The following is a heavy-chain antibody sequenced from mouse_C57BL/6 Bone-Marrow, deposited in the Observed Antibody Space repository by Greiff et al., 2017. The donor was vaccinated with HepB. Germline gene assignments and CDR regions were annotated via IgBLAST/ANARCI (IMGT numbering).Heavy chain of an antibody. V-gene: IGHV5-12*01. J-gene: IGHJ4*01. CDR3: ARLGLLGYAMDY. CDR2: ISNGGGST. D-gene: IGHD2-3*01. Sequence: EVNLVESGGGLVQPGGSLKLSCAASGFTFSDYYMYWVRQTPEKRLEWVAYISNGGGSTYYPDTVKGRFTISRDNAKNTLYLQMSRLKSEDTAMYYCARLGLLGYAMDYWGQGTSVTVSS. CDR1: GFTFSDYY.